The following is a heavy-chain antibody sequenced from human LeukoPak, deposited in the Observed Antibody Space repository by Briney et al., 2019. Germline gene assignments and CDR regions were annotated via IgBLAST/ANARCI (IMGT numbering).Heavy chain of an antibody. Sequence: GASVQVSCSASGYTFTDYYIHWVRQAPGQGLEWMGWINPDNGGTNYAQKFQGRVTMTRDTSIRTVYMDLSRLRSDDTAVFYCTREARVGNWFDPWGQGTQVTVSS. V-gene: IGHV1-2*02. CDR1: GYTFTDYY. D-gene: IGHD2-2*01. J-gene: IGHJ5*02. CDR2: INPDNGGT. CDR3: TREARVGNWFDP.